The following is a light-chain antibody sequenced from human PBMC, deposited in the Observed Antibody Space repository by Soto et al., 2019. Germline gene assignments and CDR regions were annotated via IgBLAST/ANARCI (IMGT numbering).Light chain of an antibody. J-gene: IGKJ1*01. CDR3: QQYNYWWT. Sequence: EIVMTQSPATLSVSPGERASLSCRASQSISSNLVWYQQKPGQAPRLLIYGASTRATGIPARFSGGGSGTEFTLTISSLQSEDFAVYYCQQYNYWWTFGQGTKVDIK. CDR2: GAS. CDR1: QSISSN. V-gene: IGKV3-15*01.